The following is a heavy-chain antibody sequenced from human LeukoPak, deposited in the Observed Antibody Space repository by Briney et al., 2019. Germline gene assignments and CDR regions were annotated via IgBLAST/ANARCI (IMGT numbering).Heavy chain of an antibody. J-gene: IGHJ5*02. CDR2: IRSKANSYAT. CDR3: TRQPYYYGSGSYYP. CDR1: GFTFSGSA. V-gene: IGHV3-73*01. D-gene: IGHD3-10*01. Sequence: GGSLRLSCAASGFTFSGSAMHWVRQASGKGLEWVGRIRSKANSYATAYAASVKGRFTISRDDSKNTAYLQMNCLKTEDTAVYYCTRQPYYYGSGSYYPWGQGTLVTVSS.